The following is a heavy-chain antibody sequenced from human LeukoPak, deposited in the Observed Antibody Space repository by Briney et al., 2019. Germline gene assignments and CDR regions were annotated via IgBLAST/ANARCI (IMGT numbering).Heavy chain of an antibody. V-gene: IGHV4-34*01. CDR2: INHSGGT. Sequence: SETLSLTCTVSGGSISSGYYWSWIRQSPGKGLEWIGEINHSGGTNYNPSLKSRLTISVDTSKNQFSLKLSSVTAADTAVYYCARQTGSGLFILPGGQGTLVTVSS. D-gene: IGHD3/OR15-3a*01. CDR3: ARQTGSGLFILP. CDR1: GGSISSGYY. J-gene: IGHJ4*02.